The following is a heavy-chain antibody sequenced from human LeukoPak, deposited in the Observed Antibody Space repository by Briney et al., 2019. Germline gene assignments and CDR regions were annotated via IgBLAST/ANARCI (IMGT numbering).Heavy chain of an antibody. CDR1: GGSISSGSYY. CDR2: IYTSGST. J-gene: IGHJ4*02. V-gene: IGHV4-61*02. CDR3: ARERNDFWSGYYDY. D-gene: IGHD3-3*01. Sequence: SETLSLTCTVSGGSISSGSYYWSWIRQPAGKGLEWIGRIYTSGSTNYNPSLKSRVTISVDTSKNQFSLRLRSVTAADTAVYYCARERNDFWSGYYDYWGQGTLVTVSS.